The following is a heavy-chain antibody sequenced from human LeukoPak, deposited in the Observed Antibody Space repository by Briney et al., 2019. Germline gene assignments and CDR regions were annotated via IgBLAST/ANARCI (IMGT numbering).Heavy chain of an antibody. CDR1: AGSISSGGYY. V-gene: IGHV4-31*03. J-gene: IGHJ4*02. CDR3: AREVGVLFDY. CDR2: IYYSGST. D-gene: IGHD1-26*01. Sequence: SQTLSLTCTVSAGSISSGGYYWSWIRQHPGKGLEWLGYIYYSGSTYYNPSLKSRVTISVDTSKNQFSLKLSSVTAADTAVYYCAREVGVLFDYWGQGTLVTVSS.